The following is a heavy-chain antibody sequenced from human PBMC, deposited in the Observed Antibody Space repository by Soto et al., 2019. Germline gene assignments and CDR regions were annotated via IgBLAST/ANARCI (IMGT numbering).Heavy chain of an antibody. D-gene: IGHD6-19*01. CDR2: TYYRSKWYN. V-gene: IGHV6-1*01. J-gene: IGHJ6*03. CDR1: GDSVSSNSAA. Sequence: SQTLSLTCDISGDSVSSNSAAWNWIRQSPSRSLKWLGRTYYRSKWYNDYAVSVKSRITINPDTSKNQFSLQLNSVTPEDTAVYYCARELGYSSGWYPWEMGDYYYYYMDVWGKGTTVTVSS. CDR3: ARELGYSSGWYPWEMGDYYYYYMDV.